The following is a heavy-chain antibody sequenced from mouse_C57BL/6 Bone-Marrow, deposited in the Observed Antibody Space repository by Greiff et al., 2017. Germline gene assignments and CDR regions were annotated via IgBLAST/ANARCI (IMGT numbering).Heavy chain of an antibody. V-gene: IGHV5-6*01. D-gene: IGHD1-1*01. J-gene: IGHJ2*01. CDR2: ISSGGSYT. Sequence: EVQGVESGGDLVKPGGSLKLSCAASGFTFSSYGMSWVRQTPDKRLEWVATISSGGSYTYYPDSVKGRFTISRDNAKNTLYLQMSSLKSEDTAMYYCATLYYYGSSPFSCDYWGQGTTLTVSS. CDR3: ATLYYYGSSPFSCDY. CDR1: GFTFSSYG.